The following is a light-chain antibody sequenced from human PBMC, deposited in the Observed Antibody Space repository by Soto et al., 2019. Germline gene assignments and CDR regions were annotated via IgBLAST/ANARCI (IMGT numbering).Light chain of an antibody. CDR2: DVS. Sequence: QSVLTQPASVSGSPGQSITISCTGSSSDVGGNKYVSWYQQHPGEAPKVMIYDVSSRPSGVSDRLSGSKSGNTASLTISGLQAEDEADYYCSSFTTRNTRVFGGGTKLTVL. V-gene: IGLV2-14*03. CDR1: SSDVGGNKY. J-gene: IGLJ3*02. CDR3: SSFTTRNTRV.